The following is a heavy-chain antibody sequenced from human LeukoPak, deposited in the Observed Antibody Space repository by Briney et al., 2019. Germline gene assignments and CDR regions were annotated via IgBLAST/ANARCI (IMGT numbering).Heavy chain of an antibody. V-gene: IGHV4-39*07. J-gene: IGHJ6*03. Sequence: SETLSLTCTVSGGSISSSSYYWGWIRQPPGKGLEWIGSIYYSGSTNYNPSLKSRVTISVDTSKNQFSLRLNSVTAADTAVYYCARAGDYYYYYMDVWGKGTTVTIPS. CDR3: ARAGDYYYYYMDV. CDR1: GGSISSSSYY. CDR2: IYYSGST.